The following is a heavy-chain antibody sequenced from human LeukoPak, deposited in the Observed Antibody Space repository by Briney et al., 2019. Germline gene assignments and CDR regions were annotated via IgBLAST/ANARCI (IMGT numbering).Heavy chain of an antibody. CDR2: ISGGGAYT. CDR3: ARDSGSGWFDP. CDR1: GFTFTNYA. V-gene: IGHV3-23*01. J-gene: IGHJ5*02. Sequence: GGSLRLSCAASGFTFTNYAMTWVRQAPGKGLDCISVISGGGAYTYYADSVKGRFTISRESVQSSLYLHMNSLRAEDTALCFCARDSGSGWFDPWGQGTLVTVSS. D-gene: IGHD2-15*01.